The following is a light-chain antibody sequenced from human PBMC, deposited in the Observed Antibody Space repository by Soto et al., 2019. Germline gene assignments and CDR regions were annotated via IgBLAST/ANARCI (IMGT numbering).Light chain of an antibody. CDR1: SSNIGAGYD. CDR2: GNS. J-gene: IGLJ2*01. CDR3: SSWTSSSTLL. V-gene: IGLV1-40*01. Sequence: QSVLTQPPSVSGAPGQRVTISCTGSSSNIGAGYDVHWYQQLPGTAPKLLIYGNSNRPSGVPDRFSGSKSGTSASLAITGLQAEDEADYYCSSWTSSSTLLFGGGTKVTVL.